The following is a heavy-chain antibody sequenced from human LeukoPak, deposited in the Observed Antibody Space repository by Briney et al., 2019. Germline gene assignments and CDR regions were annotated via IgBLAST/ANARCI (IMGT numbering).Heavy chain of an antibody. Sequence: GESLKISCKGSGYSFTSYWIGWVRQMPGKGLEWMGIIYPGDSDTTYSPSFQGQVTISVDKSISTAYLQWSSLKASNTAMYYCARPQDFGLTGMNAFDIWGQGTMVTVSS. CDR3: ARPQDFGLTGMNAFDI. CDR1: GYSFTSYW. J-gene: IGHJ3*02. D-gene: IGHD7-27*01. CDR2: IYPGDSDT. V-gene: IGHV5-51*01.